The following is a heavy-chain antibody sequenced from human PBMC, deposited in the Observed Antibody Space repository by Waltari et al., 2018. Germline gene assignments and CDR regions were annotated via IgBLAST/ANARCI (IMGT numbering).Heavy chain of an antibody. D-gene: IGHD6-13*01. Sequence: EVQLVESGGGLVQPGGSLRLSCAASGFTFSRYALRWVRPAPGKGLEWVSAISGSGGSTYYADSVKGRFTISRDNSKNTLYLQMNSLRAEDTAVYYCAKQSSSWSRENYFDYWGQGTLVTVSS. CDR3: AKQSSSWSRENYFDY. CDR1: GFTFSRYA. V-gene: IGHV3-23*04. CDR2: ISGSGGST. J-gene: IGHJ4*02.